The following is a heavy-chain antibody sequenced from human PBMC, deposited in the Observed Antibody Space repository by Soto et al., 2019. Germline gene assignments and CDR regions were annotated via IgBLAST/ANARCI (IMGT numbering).Heavy chain of an antibody. CDR3: AKDRTRYFDWLVTTLGDY. Sequence: GGSLRLSCAASGFTFSSYAMSWVRQAPGKGLEWVSAISGSGGSTYYADSVKGRFTISRDNSKNTLYLQMNSLRAEDTAVYYCAKDRTRYFDWLVTTLGDYWGQGTLVTVSS. J-gene: IGHJ4*02. CDR1: GFTFSSYA. CDR2: ISGSGGST. V-gene: IGHV3-23*01. D-gene: IGHD3-9*01.